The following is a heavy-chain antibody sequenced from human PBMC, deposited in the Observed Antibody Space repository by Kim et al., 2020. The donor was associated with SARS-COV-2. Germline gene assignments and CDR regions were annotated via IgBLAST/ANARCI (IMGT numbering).Heavy chain of an antibody. CDR2: LFYGGST. J-gene: IGHJ5*02. V-gene: IGHV4-39*01. D-gene: IGHD5-12*01. Sequence: SETLSLTCTVSGGSINSRTYYWGWIRQPPGKGLEWVGCLFYGGSTYYNPSLRSRAAISVDTSKNQFSLRLSSVTAADTAIYYCARRGSSGYAAGWFDPWG. CDR3: ARRGSSGYAAGWFDP. CDR1: GGSINSRTYY.